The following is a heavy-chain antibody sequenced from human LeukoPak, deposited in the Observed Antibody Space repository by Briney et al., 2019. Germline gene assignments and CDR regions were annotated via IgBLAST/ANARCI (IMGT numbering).Heavy chain of an antibody. CDR3: ARITGAVEW. CDR1: GFTLSTYW. V-gene: IGHV3-74*01. CDR2: INGYQSST. Sequence: PGGSLRLSCAASGFTLSTYWMHWVRQAPGKGLVWVSRINGYQSSTDYADSVKGRFTISRDNAKNTLYLQMKSLRVEDTAVYYCARITGAVEWWGQGTLVTVSS. D-gene: IGHD1-14*01. J-gene: IGHJ4*02.